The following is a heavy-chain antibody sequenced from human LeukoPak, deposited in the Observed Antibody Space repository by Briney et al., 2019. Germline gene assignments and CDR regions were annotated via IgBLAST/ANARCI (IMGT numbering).Heavy chain of an antibody. CDR3: ARDRLRIVGPAGRFDP. V-gene: IGHV4-34*01. CDR1: GGSFSGYY. Sequence: SETLSLTCAVYGGSFSGYYWSWIRQPPGKGLEWIGAIYHSGSTNYNPSLKSRLTISVDTSKSQFSLKMTSVTAADTAVYYCARDRLRIVGPAGRFDPWGQGTLVTVSS. D-gene: IGHD1-26*01. J-gene: IGHJ5*02. CDR2: IYHSGST.